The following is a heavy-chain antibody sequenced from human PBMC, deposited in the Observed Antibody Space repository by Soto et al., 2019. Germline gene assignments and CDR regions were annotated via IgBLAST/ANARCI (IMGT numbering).Heavy chain of an antibody. CDR1: GFTFSNAW. Sequence: GGSLRLSCAASGFTFSNAWMSWVRQAPGKGLEWVGRIKSKTDGGTTDYAAPVKGRFTISRDDSKNTLYLQMNSLKTEDTAVYYCTTEAFGGYFDGLFLIDSYTSEMYVWGKGTKVTVSS. V-gene: IGHV3-15*01. CDR2: IKSKTDGGTT. J-gene: IGHJ6*04. D-gene: IGHD3-9*01. CDR3: TTEAFGGYFDGLFLIDSYTSEMYV.